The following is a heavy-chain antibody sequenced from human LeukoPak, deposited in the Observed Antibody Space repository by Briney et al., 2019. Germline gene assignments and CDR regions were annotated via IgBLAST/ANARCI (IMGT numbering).Heavy chain of an antibody. CDR2: IYTSGST. D-gene: IGHD6-13*01. CDR3: ARGPIAAAGPFDY. V-gene: IGHV4-61*02. J-gene: IGHJ4*02. Sequence: SQTLSLTCTVSGGSISSGSYYWSWIRQPAGKGLEWIGRIYTSGSTNYNPSLKSRVTISVDTSKNQFSLKLSSVTAADTAVYYCARGPIAAAGPFDYWGQGTLVTVSS. CDR1: GGSISSGSYY.